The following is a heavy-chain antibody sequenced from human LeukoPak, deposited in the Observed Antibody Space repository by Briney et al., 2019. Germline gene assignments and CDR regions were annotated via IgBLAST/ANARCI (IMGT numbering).Heavy chain of an antibody. J-gene: IGHJ3*02. CDR3: ARATYSSSWYGAFDI. V-gene: IGHV3-64*01. Sequence: GGSLRLSCAASGFTFSSYAMHWVRQAPGKGLEYVSAISSNGGSTYYANSVKGRFTISRDNSKNTLYLQMGGLRAEDMAVYYCARATYSSSWYGAFDIWGQGTMVTVSS. D-gene: IGHD6-13*01. CDR1: GFTFSSYA. CDR2: ISSNGGST.